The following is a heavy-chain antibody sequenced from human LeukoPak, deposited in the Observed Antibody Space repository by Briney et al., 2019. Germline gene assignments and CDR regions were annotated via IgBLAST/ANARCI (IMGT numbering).Heavy chain of an antibody. D-gene: IGHD2-2*01. V-gene: IGHV3-30*02. Sequence: GGSLRLSCAASGFAFSNSGMHWVRQAPGKGLGWVAFIRSDGSENFYGESVKGRFTISRDNSKNTLYLQMNSLRAEDTAVYYCAKDNPIEQVPGLGPGQWGQGTLVTVSS. CDR2: IRSDGSEN. CDR3: AKDNPIEQVPGLGPGQ. J-gene: IGHJ4*02. CDR1: GFAFSNSG.